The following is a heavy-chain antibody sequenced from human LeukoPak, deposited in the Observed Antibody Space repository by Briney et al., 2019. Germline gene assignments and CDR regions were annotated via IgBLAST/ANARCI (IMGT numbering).Heavy chain of an antibody. CDR1: GYTFTSYY. Sequence: ASVKVSCKASGYTFTSYYMHWVRQAPGQGLEWMGIINPSGGSTSYAQKFQGRVTMTRDTSISTAYMELSRLRSDDTAVYYCARGRDRYCSSTSCGWFDPWGQGTLVTVSS. CDR2: INPSGGST. CDR3: ARGRDRYCSSTSCGWFDP. V-gene: IGHV1-46*01. J-gene: IGHJ5*02. D-gene: IGHD2-2*01.